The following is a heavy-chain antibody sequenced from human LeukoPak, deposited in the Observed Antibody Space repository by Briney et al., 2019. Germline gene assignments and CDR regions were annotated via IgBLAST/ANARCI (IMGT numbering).Heavy chain of an antibody. Sequence: SETLSLTCAVYGGSFSGYYWSWIRQPPGKGLEWIGEINHSGSTNYNPSLKSRVTISVDTSKNQFSLKLSSVTAADTAVYYCARGWSSGGRRYYYYYGMDVWGQGTTVTVSS. CDR1: GGSFSGYY. D-gene: IGHD2-15*01. J-gene: IGHJ6*02. V-gene: IGHV4-34*01. CDR2: INHSGST. CDR3: ARGWSSGGRRYYYYYGMDV.